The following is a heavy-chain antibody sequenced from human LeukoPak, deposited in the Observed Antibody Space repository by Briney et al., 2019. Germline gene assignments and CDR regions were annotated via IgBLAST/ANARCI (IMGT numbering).Heavy chain of an antibody. CDR3: ARDYGSGSLHF. D-gene: IGHD3-10*01. CDR1: GGTFSSYA. V-gene: IGHV1-69*05. J-gene: IGHJ4*02. CDR2: IIPIFGTA. Sequence: ASVKVSCKASGGTFSSYAISWVRQAPGQGLEWMGGIIPIFGTANYAQKFQGRVTLTRDTSATTAYMELSSLRSEDTAVYYCARDYGSGSLHFWGQGTLVTVSS.